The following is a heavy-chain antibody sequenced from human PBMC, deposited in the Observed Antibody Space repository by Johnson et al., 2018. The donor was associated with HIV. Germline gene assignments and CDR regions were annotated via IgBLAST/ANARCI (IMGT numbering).Heavy chain of an antibody. V-gene: IGHV3-30*04. CDR2: ISYDGSNK. CDR3: AKGWGRGTFSTDDSFDI. CDR1: GFTFSRYA. J-gene: IGHJ3*02. Sequence: QVQLVESGGGVVQPGRSLRLSCAASGFTFSRYAMHWVRHAPGKGLEWVAVISYDGSNKYYADSVKGRFTTSRDNYKNTLYLQMNSLRAEDTAVYYCAKGWGRGTFSTDDSFDIWGQGTMVTVSS. D-gene: IGHD1-26*01.